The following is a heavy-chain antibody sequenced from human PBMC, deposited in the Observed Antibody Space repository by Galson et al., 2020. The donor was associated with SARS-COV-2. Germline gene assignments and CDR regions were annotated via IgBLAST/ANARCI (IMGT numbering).Heavy chain of an antibody. V-gene: IGHV3-30*04. Sequence: GGSLRLSCAASGFTFSSYAMHWVRQAPGKGLEWVAVISYDGSNKYYADSVKGRFTISRDNSKNTLYLQMNSLRAEDTAVYYCARVLVLGYYGMDVWGQGTTVTVSS. CDR3: ARVLVLGYYGMDV. CDR2: ISYDGSNK. CDR1: GFTFSSYA. J-gene: IGHJ6*02. D-gene: IGHD3-10*01.